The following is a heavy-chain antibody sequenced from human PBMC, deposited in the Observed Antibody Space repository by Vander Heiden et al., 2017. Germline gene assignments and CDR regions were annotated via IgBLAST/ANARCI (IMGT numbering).Heavy chain of an antibody. V-gene: IGHV3-23*01. J-gene: IGHJ4*02. CDR1: GFPFRNYA. Sequence: EVQLLDSGGGLVQLGGSLRLSCAASGFPFRNYAMSWVRPAPGKGLEWVSAVSGTDGITHYADSVRGRFTISRDISNNTLFLQMNSLRAEDTAVYYCAKMRSVKYGDYLYYFDHWGQGALVTVSS. D-gene: IGHD4-17*01. CDR3: AKMRSVKYGDYLYYFDH. CDR2: VSGTDGIT.